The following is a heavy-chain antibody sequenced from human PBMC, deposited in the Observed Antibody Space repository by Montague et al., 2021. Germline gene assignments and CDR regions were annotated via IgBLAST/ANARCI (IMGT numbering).Heavy chain of an antibody. CDR3: THSSYYCSGYYYGHFDY. CDR2: IYWDDDK. CDR1: GFSLSTRGVA. D-gene: IGHD3-10*01. Sequence: PALVKPTQTLTLTCTFSGFSLSTRGVAVGWVRQPPGKALEWLALIYWDDDKSYSPSLQSRLTITKDTSNNQVVLTVTNMDPVDTATYYCTHSSYYCSGYYYGHFDYWGQGTLVTVSS. V-gene: IGHV2-5*02. J-gene: IGHJ4*02.